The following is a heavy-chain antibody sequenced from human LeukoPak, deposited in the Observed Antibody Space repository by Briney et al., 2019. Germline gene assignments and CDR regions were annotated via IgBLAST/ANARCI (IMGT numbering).Heavy chain of an antibody. Sequence: EASVKVSCKASGYTFTGYYIHWVRQAPGQGLERMGWINPNSGGTKYAQKFQGRVTMTRDTSISTAYMELRSDDTAVYYCATSSGYYVGYIQYWGQGTLVTVSS. D-gene: IGHD3-22*01. V-gene: IGHV1-2*02. CDR2: INPNSGGT. CDR1: GYTFTGYY. CDR3: ATSSGYYVGYIQY. J-gene: IGHJ1*01.